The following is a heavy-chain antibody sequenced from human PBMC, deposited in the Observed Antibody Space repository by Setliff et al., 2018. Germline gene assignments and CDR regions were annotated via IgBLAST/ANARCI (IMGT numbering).Heavy chain of an antibody. J-gene: IGHJ6*03. D-gene: IGHD3-10*01. CDR2: FYHSGSM. V-gene: IGHV4-34*01. CDR1: DGSFSGYY. Sequence: PSETLSLTCAVYDGSFSGYYWSWIRQPPGKGLEWIGYFYHSGSMNYNPSLKGRVTMSVDTSNNQLSLKLTSVSAADTAVYYCARAYYYGSGNSHKYYMDVWGKGTAVTVSS. CDR3: ARAYYYGSGNSHKYYMDV.